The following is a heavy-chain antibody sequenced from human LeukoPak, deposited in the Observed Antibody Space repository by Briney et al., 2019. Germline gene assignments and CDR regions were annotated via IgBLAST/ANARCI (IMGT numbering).Heavy chain of an antibody. CDR2: SRDKANSYTT. J-gene: IGHJ4*02. CDR1: GFTLSDHY. V-gene: IGHV3-72*01. D-gene: IGHD3-22*01. Sequence: PGGFLRLSCAASGFTLSDHYIDWVRQAPGKGLEWIGRSRDKANSYTTEYAASVKGRFTISRDDSKNSLYLQMNSLKTEDTAVYYCARVEASNGYYWPLDYWGQGTLVTVSS. CDR3: ARVEASNGYYWPLDY.